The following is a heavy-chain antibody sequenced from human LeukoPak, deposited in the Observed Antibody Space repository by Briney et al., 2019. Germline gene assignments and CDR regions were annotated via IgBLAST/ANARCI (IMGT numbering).Heavy chain of an antibody. D-gene: IGHD3-10*01. J-gene: IGHJ4*02. CDR3: ARDLDHYGSGSYLDY. V-gene: IGHV3-21*01. Sequence: GGSLRPSCAASGFTFSSYSMNWVRQAPGKGLEWVSSISSSSSYIYYADSVKGRFTISRDNAKNSLYLQMNSLRAEDTAVYYCARDLDHYGSGSYLDYWGQGTLVTVSS. CDR1: GFTFSSYS. CDR2: ISSSSSYI.